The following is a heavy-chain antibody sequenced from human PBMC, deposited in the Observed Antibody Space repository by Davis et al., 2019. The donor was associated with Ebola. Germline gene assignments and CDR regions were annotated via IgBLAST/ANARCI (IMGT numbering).Heavy chain of an antibody. CDR3: ARSVGNNSWFDS. D-gene: IGHD1/OR15-1a*01. J-gene: IGHJ5*01. CDR2: IYPGDSDT. CDR1: GFSFSNYW. Sequence: GESLKISCECSGFSFSNYWLGWVRQMPGQGPEWMGNIYPGDSDTRYSPAFQGQVTFSVDKSTSTAYLQWSSLKASDTAIYYCARSVGNNSWFDSWGQGTLVTVSS. V-gene: IGHV5-51*01.